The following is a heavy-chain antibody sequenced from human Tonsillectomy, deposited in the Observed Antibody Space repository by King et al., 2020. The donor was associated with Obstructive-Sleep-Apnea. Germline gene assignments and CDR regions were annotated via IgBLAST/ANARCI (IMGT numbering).Heavy chain of an antibody. CDR2: IVVGSGNT. CDR3: AADPYYYDSSGYHDAFDI. V-gene: IGHV1-58*02. Sequence: VQLVESGPEVKKPGTSVKVSCKASGFTFTSSAMQWVRQARGQRLEWIGWIVVGSGNTNYAQKFQERVTITRDMSTSTAYMELSSLRSEDTAVYYCAADPYYYDSSGYHDAFDIWGQGTMVTVSS. D-gene: IGHD3-22*01. CDR1: GFTFTSSA. J-gene: IGHJ3*02.